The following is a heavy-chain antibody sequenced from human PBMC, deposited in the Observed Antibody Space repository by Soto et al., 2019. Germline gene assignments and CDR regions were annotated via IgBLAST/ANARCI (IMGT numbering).Heavy chain of an antibody. CDR3: ASTWGMTTVTTNDY. J-gene: IGHJ4*02. Sequence: GESLKISCAASGFTFSSYEMNWVRQAPGKGLEWVSYISSSGSTIYYADSVKGRFTISRDNAKNSLYLQMNSLRAEDTAVYYCASTWGMTTVTTNDYWGQGTLVTVSS. CDR2: ISSSGSTI. V-gene: IGHV3-48*03. CDR1: GFTFSSYE. D-gene: IGHD4-17*01.